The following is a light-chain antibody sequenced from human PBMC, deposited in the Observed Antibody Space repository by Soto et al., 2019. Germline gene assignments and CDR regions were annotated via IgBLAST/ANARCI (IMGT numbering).Light chain of an antibody. V-gene: IGKV3-11*01. CDR1: QSVSSY. CDR2: DAS. J-gene: IGKJ5*01. CDR3: QQRNDWRRGT. Sequence: EIVLTQSPATLSLSPGERATLSCRASQSVSSYLAWYQQRPGQAPRLLIYDASNRATGVPVRFSGSGSGTDFTLTISSLEPEDFAVYYCQQRNDWRRGTFGQGTRLEIK.